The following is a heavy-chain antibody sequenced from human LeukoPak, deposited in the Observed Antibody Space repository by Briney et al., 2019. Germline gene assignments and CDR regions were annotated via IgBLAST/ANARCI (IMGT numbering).Heavy chain of an antibody. CDR3: AKEREMATRYYFDY. J-gene: IGHJ4*02. CDR2: ISYDGSNE. V-gene: IGHV3-30*04. Sequence: PGGSLRLSCAASGFTFSSYATHWVRQAPGKGLEWVASISYDGSNEYYGDSVKGRFSVSRDNSKNTLYLHMNSLRAEDTAVYYCAKEREMATRYYFDYWGQGTLVTVSS. CDR1: GFTFSSYA. D-gene: IGHD5-24*01.